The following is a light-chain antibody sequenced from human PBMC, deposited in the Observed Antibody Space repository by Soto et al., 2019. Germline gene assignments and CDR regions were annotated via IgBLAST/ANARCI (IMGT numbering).Light chain of an antibody. CDR3: QQYYISRT. V-gene: IGKV3-20*01. J-gene: IGKJ1*01. CDR1: QSISSRH. CDR2: DSS. Sequence: EIDLTQSPGTLSLSPGERATLSCRTSQSISSRHLAWYQQRPGQAPRLLIYDSSKRATGIPERFSGSGSGTDFALTISRLEPEDFAVYYCQQYYISRTFGQGTKVDI.